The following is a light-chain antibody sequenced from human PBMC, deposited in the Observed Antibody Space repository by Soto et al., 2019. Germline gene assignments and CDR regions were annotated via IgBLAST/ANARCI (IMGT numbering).Light chain of an antibody. CDR2: EVT. CDR1: SSDVGAYNY. J-gene: IGLJ3*02. Sequence: QSALTQPASVSGSPGQSITISCTGTSSDVGAYNYVSWYQQHSGKAPKLIIYEVTNRPSGVSNPFSASKSGNTASLTSFGLQAEDEADYYCSSYTRSSSWVFGGGTKLTVL. V-gene: IGLV2-14*01. CDR3: SSYTRSSSWV.